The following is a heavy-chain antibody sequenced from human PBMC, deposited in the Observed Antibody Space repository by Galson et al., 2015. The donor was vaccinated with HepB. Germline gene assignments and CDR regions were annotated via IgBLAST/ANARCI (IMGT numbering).Heavy chain of an antibody. CDR2: ISYDGSNK. D-gene: IGHD3-22*01. Sequence: SLRLSCAASGFTFSSYGMHWVRQAPGKGLEWVAVISYDGSNKYYADSVKGRFTISRDNSKNTLYLQMNSLRAEDTAVYYCATNYYDSSGYYYPYAFDIWGQGTMVTVSS. V-gene: IGHV3-30*03. CDR1: GFTFSSYG. J-gene: IGHJ3*02. CDR3: ATNYYDSSGYYYPYAFDI.